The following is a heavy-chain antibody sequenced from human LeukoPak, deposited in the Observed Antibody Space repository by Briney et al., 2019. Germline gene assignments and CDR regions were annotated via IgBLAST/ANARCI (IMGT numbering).Heavy chain of an antibody. CDR3: ARDFFSDVDTANFDY. V-gene: IGHV1-2*02. J-gene: IGHJ4*02. D-gene: IGHD5-18*01. CDR1: GYTFTGYY. Sequence: ASVKVSCKASGYTFTGYYMHWVRQAPGQGLEWMGWINPNSGGTNYAQKFQGRVTMTRDTSISTAYMELSRLRSDDTAVYYCARDFFSDVDTANFDYWGQGTLVTVLS. CDR2: INPNSGGT.